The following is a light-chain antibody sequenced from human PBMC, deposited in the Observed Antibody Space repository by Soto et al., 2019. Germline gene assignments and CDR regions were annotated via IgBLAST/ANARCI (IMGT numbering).Light chain of an antibody. Sequence: VLTPSPATLSLSPGERATLSCRASHSVDFFLAWHQQPPGKPPSLLRYDAYNRATGTAASCSGRCSATDFPLTISSLEAEDFGIYYRQQRNTWPITFGQGTRLEIK. V-gene: IGKV3-11*01. CDR1: HSVDFF. CDR3: QQRNTWPIT. J-gene: IGKJ5*01. CDR2: DAY.